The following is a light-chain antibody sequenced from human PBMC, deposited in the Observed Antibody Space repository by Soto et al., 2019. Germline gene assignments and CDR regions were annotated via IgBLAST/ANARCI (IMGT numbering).Light chain of an antibody. Sequence: MVMTQSPATLSVSPGERVTLSCRTSQNVTSNLAWYQLKPGQTPSLLIYGTSTRVPDIPVRLSGSGSGTEFTLPITTVQARDSAVYYCQQYDDWGFGPGTKVEIK. CDR2: GTS. J-gene: IGKJ1*01. V-gene: IGKV3-15*01. CDR1: QNVTSN. CDR3: QQYDDWG.